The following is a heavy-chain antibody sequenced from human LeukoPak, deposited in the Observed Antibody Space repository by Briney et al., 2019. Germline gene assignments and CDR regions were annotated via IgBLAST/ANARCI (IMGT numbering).Heavy chain of an antibody. D-gene: IGHD2-2*01. Sequence: RSSETLSLTCTVSGGSINSGGYYWNWIRQHPGKGLEWIGYIYYTGRTFYNPSLKSRVTMSADTSKNEFSLRLSSVTVADTAVYYCARGYCTTTSCYFPLKGFDPWGQGTLVTVSS. CDR2: IYYTGRT. CDR3: ARGYCTTTSCYFPLKGFDP. V-gene: IGHV4-31*03. CDR1: GGSINSGGYY. J-gene: IGHJ5*02.